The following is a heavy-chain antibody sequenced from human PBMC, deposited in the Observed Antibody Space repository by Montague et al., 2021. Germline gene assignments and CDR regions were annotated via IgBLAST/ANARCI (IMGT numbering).Heavy chain of an antibody. CDR2: MFYGGAT. D-gene: IGHD3-10*01. CDR1: SGSIFHAH. V-gene: IGHV4-59*08. J-gene: IGHJ5*02. Sequence: SETLSLTCTVSSGSIFHAHWCWVRQHPGKGLEWLGSMFYGGATSNNPSLKSRVTMSIDTSTNQFSLKLSFVTAADTAVYYCAKQDYFVSWTSYKGFDPWGQGILVTVSS. CDR3: AKQDYFVSWTSYKGFDP.